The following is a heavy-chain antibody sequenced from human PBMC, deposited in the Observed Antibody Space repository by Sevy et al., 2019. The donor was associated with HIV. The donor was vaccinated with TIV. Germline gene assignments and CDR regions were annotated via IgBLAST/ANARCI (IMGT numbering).Heavy chain of an antibody. V-gene: IGHV3-30-3*01. D-gene: IGHD2-15*01. Sequence: GGSLRLSCAASGFTFSDYAFHWVRQAPGKGLEWLAVISFDGNKQYFADSVQGRFTFSRDSLKKTVSLHMNSLRVEDTAVYFCARELLPGSYYYYMDVWGKGTTVTVSS. J-gene: IGHJ6*03. CDR3: ARELLPGSYYYYMDV. CDR2: ISFDGNKQ. CDR1: GFTFSDYA.